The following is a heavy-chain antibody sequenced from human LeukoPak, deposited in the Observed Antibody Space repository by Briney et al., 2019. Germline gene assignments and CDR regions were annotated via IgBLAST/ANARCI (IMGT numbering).Heavy chain of an antibody. V-gene: IGHV3-7*01. J-gene: IGHJ1*01. CDR2: IKEDGSQK. CDR1: GFTFSGYW. Sequence: GSLKTSCAASGFTFSGYWMRLIRQAPGKGLEWVAHIKEDGSQKYYSGSVKGRFTISRDNAQNSLYLQMSSLRADDSAIYYCVGWASDNMWGQGTLVTVST. CDR3: VGWASDNM. D-gene: IGHD2/OR15-2a*01.